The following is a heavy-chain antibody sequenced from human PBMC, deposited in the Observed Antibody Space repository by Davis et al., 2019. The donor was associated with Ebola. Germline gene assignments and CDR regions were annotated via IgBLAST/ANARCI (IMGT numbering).Heavy chain of an antibody. Sequence: SETLSLTCTVSGGSISSSYWGWIRQPPRKGLEWIGSIYYSGSTYYNPSLKSRVTISVDTSKNQFSLRLSSVTTADTAVYYCAKTLWFGAYYFDYWGQGTLVTVSS. CDR1: GGSISSSY. CDR2: IYYSGST. V-gene: IGHV4-39*01. D-gene: IGHD3-10*01. J-gene: IGHJ4*02. CDR3: AKTLWFGAYYFDY.